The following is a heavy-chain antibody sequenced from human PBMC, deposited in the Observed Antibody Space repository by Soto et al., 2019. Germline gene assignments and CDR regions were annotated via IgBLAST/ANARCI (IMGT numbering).Heavy chain of an antibody. Sequence: GGSLRLSCAASGFTFSSYGMHWVRQAPGKGLEWVAVIWYDGSNKYYADSVNGRFTISRDNSKDTLYLQMNSLRAEDTAVYYCARGPSRVVVHGAEYFQHWGQGTLVTVAS. CDR1: GFTFSSYG. V-gene: IGHV3-33*01. D-gene: IGHD2-15*01. CDR3: ARGPSRVVVHGAEYFQH. J-gene: IGHJ1*01. CDR2: IWYDGSNK.